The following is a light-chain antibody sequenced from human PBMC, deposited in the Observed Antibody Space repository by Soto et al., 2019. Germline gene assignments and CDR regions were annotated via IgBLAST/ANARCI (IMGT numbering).Light chain of an antibody. CDR3: TSWDDSLNGYV. CDR1: KSNIGSNK. J-gene: IGLJ1*01. Sequence: QSVLTQAPSASGTPGQRVTMSCSGTKSNIGSNKVNWYQQLPGTAPKLLIHANDQRPSGVPDRFSGSKSGTSASLAISGLQSEDWADFYCTSWDDSLNGYVFGTGTKLTVL. V-gene: IGLV1-44*01. CDR2: AND.